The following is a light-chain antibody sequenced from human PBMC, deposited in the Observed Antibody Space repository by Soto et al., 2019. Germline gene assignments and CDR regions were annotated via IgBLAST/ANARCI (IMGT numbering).Light chain of an antibody. CDR3: QQRKYWPPLT. Sequence: EVVLTQSPDTLSLSPGERATLSCRTSHSVDIYLAWYQQKPGQAPRLLIYESYNRFTGIPTRFSGSGSGTDFTLTISSLEPEDSAVYYCQQRKYWPPLTFGGGTKVEIK. V-gene: IGKV3-11*01. CDR2: ESY. CDR1: HSVDIY. J-gene: IGKJ4*01.